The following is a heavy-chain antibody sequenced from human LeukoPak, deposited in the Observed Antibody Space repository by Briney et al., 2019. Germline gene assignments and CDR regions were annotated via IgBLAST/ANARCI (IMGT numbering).Heavy chain of an antibody. D-gene: IGHD4-17*01. V-gene: IGHV3-11*01. CDR3: ARDPDYGDPY. CDR1: GFTLTDHY. CDR2: ITSSGTTT. J-gene: IGHJ4*02. Sequence: PGGSLRLSCTVSGFTLTDHYMSWFRQSPGRGLEWISWITSSGTTTDYADSVKGRFIISRDNTKNSVYLQMSSLRADDTAVYYCARDPDYGDPYWGQGTLVTVSS.